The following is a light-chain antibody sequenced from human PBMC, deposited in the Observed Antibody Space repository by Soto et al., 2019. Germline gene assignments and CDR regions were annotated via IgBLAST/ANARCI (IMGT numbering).Light chain of an antibody. CDR2: GAS. Sequence: ERVMTQSPATLSASPGKRVTLSCRASQSVASSVAWYQQKPGQAPRLILYGASTRATGFPARFSGSGSGTEFTLTISSLQSEDFAVYLCQQYHYWPITFGQGTRLEIK. J-gene: IGKJ5*01. V-gene: IGKV3-15*01. CDR3: QQYHYWPIT. CDR1: QSVASS.